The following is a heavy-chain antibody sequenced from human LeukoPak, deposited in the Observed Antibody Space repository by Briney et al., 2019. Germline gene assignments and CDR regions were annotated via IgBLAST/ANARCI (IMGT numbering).Heavy chain of an antibody. CDR3: SRESGPFCPFGY. J-gene: IGHJ4*02. CDR1: GGSISGTNW. CDR2: ISLAGQT. V-gene: IGHV4-4*02. D-gene: IGHD1-26*01. Sequence: SGTLSLTCGVSGGSISGTNWWSWVRQPPGQGLEWIGEISLAGQTNYNPSLNGRVTMSLDKSSNQLSLHLTPVTAADTATYFCSRESGPFCPFGYWGQGTLVVVSS.